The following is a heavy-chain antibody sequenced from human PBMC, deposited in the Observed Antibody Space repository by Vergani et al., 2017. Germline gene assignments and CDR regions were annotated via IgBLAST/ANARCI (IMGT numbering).Heavy chain of an antibody. CDR3: ATDPSVVVTAIGAFDI. J-gene: IGHJ3*02. CDR1: GYTFTGYY. V-gene: IGHV1-2*02. CDR2: INPNSGGT. D-gene: IGHD2-21*02. Sequence: QVQLVQSGAEVKKPGASVKVSCKASGYTFTGYYMHWVRQAPGQGLEWMGWINPNSGGTNYAQKFQGRVTMTRDTSISTAYMELSRLRSDDTAVYYCATDPSVVVTAIGAFDIWGQGTMVTVSS.